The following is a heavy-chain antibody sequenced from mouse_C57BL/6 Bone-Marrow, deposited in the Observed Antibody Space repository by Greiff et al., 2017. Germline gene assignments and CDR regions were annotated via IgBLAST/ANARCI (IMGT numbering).Heavy chain of an antibody. CDR1: GYTFTSYW. J-gene: IGHJ4*01. V-gene: IGHV1-69*01. CDR3: AREAFFFYYAMDY. Sequence: QVQLQQPGAELVMPGASVKLSCKASGYTFTSYWMHWVKQRPGQGLEWIGEIDPSDSYTNYNQKFKGKSTLTVDKSSSTAYMKLSSLTSEDSAVYYCAREAFFFYYAMDYWGQGTSVTVSS. CDR2: IDPSDSYT.